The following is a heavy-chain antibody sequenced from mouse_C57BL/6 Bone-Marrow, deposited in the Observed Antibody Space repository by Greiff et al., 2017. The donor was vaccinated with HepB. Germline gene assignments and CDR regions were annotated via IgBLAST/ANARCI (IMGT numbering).Heavy chain of an antibody. D-gene: IGHD2-2*01. CDR2: IDPNSGGT. CDR3: ARDGYDKGSHYVDY. CDR1: GYTFTSYW. J-gene: IGHJ2*01. Sequence: QVQLQQPGAELVKPGASVKLSCQASGYTFTSYWMHWVKQRPGRGLEWMGRIDPNSGGTKYNEKFKSKATLTVDKPSSTAYMQLSSLTTEDSAVYYCARDGYDKGSHYVDYWGQGTTLTVSS. V-gene: IGHV1-72*01.